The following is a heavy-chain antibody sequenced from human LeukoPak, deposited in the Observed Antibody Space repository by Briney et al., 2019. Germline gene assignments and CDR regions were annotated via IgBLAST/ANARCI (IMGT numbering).Heavy chain of an antibody. CDR2: ISYDGSNK. V-gene: IGHV3-30*18. Sequence: GVSLTLSCAASRFTLSSHHMHCLPHAPGKGGEWVADISYDGSNKYYTDSVKGRFTIYRDNSKHTLYLQMQSLRVEDTAVYYCGNWSHDAFDIWGQGTMVTVSS. J-gene: IGHJ3*02. CDR1: RFTLSSHH. CDR3: GNWSHDAFDI.